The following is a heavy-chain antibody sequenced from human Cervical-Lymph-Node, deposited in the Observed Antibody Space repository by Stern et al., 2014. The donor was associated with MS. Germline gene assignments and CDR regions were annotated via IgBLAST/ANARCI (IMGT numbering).Heavy chain of an antibody. J-gene: IGHJ1*01. Sequence: VQLEESGGGVVQPWRSLRLSCAASGFTFSSYGMHWVRQAPGKGLEWVAVISYDGSNKYYADSVKGRFTISRDNSKNTLYLQMNSLRAEDTAVYYCAKVGAIAVAGTGFQHWGQGTLVTVSS. D-gene: IGHD6-19*01. V-gene: IGHV3-30*18. CDR2: ISYDGSNK. CDR3: AKVGAIAVAGTGFQH. CDR1: GFTFSSYG.